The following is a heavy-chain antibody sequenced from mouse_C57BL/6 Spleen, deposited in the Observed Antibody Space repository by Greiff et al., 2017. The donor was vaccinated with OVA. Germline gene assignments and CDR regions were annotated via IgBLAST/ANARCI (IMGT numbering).Heavy chain of an antibody. Sequence: VQLQQSGAELAKPGASVRLSCKASGYTFTSYWMHWVNQRPGQGLEWIGYINPSSGYTKYNQKFKDKATLTADKSSSTAYMQLSSLTYEDSAVYYCAKPLFITTVEGYFDVWGTGTTVTVSS. CDR2: INPSSGYT. CDR3: AKPLFITTVEGYFDV. V-gene: IGHV1-7*01. CDR1: GYTFTSYW. J-gene: IGHJ1*03. D-gene: IGHD1-1*01.